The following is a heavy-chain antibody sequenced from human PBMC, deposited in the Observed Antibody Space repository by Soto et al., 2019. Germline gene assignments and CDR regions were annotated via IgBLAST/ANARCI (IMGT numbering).Heavy chain of an antibody. J-gene: IGHJ5*02. CDR2: FDPEDGET. D-gene: IGHD2-15*01. CDR1: GYTLTELS. Sequence: GASVKVSCKVSGYTLTELSMHWVRQAPGKGLEWMGGFDPEDGETIYAQKFQGRVTMTEDTSTDTAYMELSSLRSEDTAVYYCATDPRVRAAFDPWGQGTLVTVSS. CDR3: ATDPRVRAAFDP. V-gene: IGHV1-24*01.